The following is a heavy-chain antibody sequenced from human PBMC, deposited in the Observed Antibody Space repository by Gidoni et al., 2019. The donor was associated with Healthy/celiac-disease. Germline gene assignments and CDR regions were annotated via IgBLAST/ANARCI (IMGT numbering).Heavy chain of an antibody. CDR2: IYHSGST. CDR1: GGSISSGGYS. CDR3: ARYPSGITGTGGFDY. J-gene: IGHJ4*02. D-gene: IGHD1-20*01. Sequence: QLQLQESGSGLVQPSQTLSLTCAVSGGSISSGGYSWSWIRQPPGKGLEWIGYIYHSGSTYYNPSLKSRVTISVDRSKNQFSLKLSSVTAADTAVYYCARYPSGITGTGGFDYWGQGTLVTVSS. V-gene: IGHV4-30-2*01.